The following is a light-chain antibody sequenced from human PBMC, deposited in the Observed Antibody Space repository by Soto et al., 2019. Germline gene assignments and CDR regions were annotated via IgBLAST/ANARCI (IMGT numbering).Light chain of an antibody. CDR1: QSVSSY. CDR3: QQRSNWIT. CDR2: DAS. V-gene: IGKV3-11*01. Sequence: EIVLGQSPGTLSLSQGERATLSCRASQSVSSYLAWYQQKPGQAPRLLIYDASNRATGIPARFSGSGSGTDFTLTISSLEPEDFAVYYCQQRSNWITFGQGTRLEIK. J-gene: IGKJ5*01.